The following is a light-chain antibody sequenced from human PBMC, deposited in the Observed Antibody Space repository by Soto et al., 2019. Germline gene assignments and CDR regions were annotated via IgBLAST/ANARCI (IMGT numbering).Light chain of an antibody. CDR1: QSINSNY. CDR3: QQYINSFT. J-gene: IGKJ3*01. V-gene: IGKV3-20*01. CDR2: GAS. Sequence: EIVLTQSPGTLSLSPGDRAALSCRASQSINSNYIAWYQQRPGQAPRLLIFGASRRATGIPDRFSGSGSGTDFTLTISRLEPEDFAVYYCQQYINSFTFGPGTKVDNK.